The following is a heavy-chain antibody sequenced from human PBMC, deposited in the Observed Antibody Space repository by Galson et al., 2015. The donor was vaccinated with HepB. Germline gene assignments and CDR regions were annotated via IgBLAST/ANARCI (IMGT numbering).Heavy chain of an antibody. CDR3: ARANQLLRYNWFDP. Sequence: SVKVSCKASGYTFTDYYMHWVRQAPGQGLEWMGWINPNSGGTRYAQKFQGRVTMTGDTSISTAHMDLTRLRSDDTAVYYCARANQLLRYNWFDPWGQGTLVTVSS. D-gene: IGHD2-2*01. J-gene: IGHJ5*02. V-gene: IGHV1-2*02. CDR2: INPNSGGT. CDR1: GYTFTDYY.